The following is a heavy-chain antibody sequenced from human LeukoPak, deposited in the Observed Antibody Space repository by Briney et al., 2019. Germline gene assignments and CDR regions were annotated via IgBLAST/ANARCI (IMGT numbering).Heavy chain of an antibody. Sequence: GASVTVSCMASGYTFTVYYMHWVRQAPGQGLEWMGGIIPIFCTANYPQKFQGRVTRTADESTSTAYMELSSLRSEDTAVYYCARIGEYCSSTSCYPHYYYYGMDVWAEGPRSPSP. D-gene: IGHD2-2*01. CDR1: GYTFTVYY. V-gene: IGHV1-69*13. CDR3: ARIGEYCSSTSCYPHYYYYGMDV. CDR2: IIPIFCTA. J-gene: IGHJ6*02.